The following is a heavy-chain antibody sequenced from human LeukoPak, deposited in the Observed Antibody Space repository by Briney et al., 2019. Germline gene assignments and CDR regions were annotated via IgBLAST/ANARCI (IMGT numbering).Heavy chain of an antibody. CDR2: MNHGGST. CDR1: GGSFSGYY. D-gene: IGHD3-10*01. V-gene: IGHV4-34*01. J-gene: IGHJ6*03. CDR3: ARRFGRKFGERFYYYHYMDV. Sequence: SETLSLTCAVYGGSFSGYYWNWIRQPPGKGLEWIGEMNHGGSTNNNPSLKSRVTISVDTSKNQFSLKLRSVTAADTAVYYCARRFGRKFGERFYYYHYMDVWGKGTTVTISS.